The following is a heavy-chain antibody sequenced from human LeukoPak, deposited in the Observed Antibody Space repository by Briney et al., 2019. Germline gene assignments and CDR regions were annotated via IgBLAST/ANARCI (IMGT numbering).Heavy chain of an antibody. D-gene: IGHD6-19*01. J-gene: IGHJ5*02. Sequence: ASVKVSCKVSGYTLTELSMHWVRQAPGKGLEWMGGFDPEDGETIYAQKFQGRVTMTEDTSTDTAYMELSSLRSEDTAVYYCATAGRWTAVAAIFDPWGQGTLVTVSS. V-gene: IGHV1-24*01. CDR1: GYTLTELS. CDR3: ATAGRWTAVAAIFDP. CDR2: FDPEDGET.